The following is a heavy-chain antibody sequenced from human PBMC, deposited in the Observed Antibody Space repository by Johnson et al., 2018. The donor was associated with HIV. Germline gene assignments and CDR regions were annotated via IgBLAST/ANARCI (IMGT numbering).Heavy chain of an antibody. J-gene: IGHJ3*01. Sequence: QVQLVESGGGVVQPGGSLRLSCAASGFTFRIYDMQWVRQAPGKGLEWLAYIRSDGVNKQYTDSVKGRFTISRDNSKNTLFLQMNSLRPEDTAIYYCASPPSGYDFWDGPNIFDVWGQGTMVSVAS. CDR3: ASPPSGYDFWDGPNIFDV. CDR1: GFTFRIYD. CDR2: IRSDGVNK. V-gene: IGHV3-30*02. D-gene: IGHD3-3*01.